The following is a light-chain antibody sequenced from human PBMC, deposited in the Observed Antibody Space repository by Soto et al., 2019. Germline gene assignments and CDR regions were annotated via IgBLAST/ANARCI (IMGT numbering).Light chain of an antibody. J-gene: IGKJ4*01. V-gene: IGKV3-15*01. Sequence: EIVMTQSPATLSVSPGERATLSCRASQSVRSNLAWYQQKPGQAPRLLMYDASTRATGIPARFSGSGSGTEFTLTISSLQSEDFAVYYCQQYNNWPLTFGGGTKVDIK. CDR3: QQYNNWPLT. CDR1: QSVRSN. CDR2: DAS.